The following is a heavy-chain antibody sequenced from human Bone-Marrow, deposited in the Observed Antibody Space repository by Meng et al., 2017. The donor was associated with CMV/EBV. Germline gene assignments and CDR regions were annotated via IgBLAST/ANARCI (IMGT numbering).Heavy chain of an antibody. V-gene: IGHV1-69*10. J-gene: IGHJ4*02. CDR2: IIPILGIA. CDR1: GGTFSSYA. Sequence: SVKVSCKASGGTFSSYAISWVRQAPGQGLEWMGGIIPILGIANYAQKFQGRVTITADKSTSTAYMGLSSLRSEDTAVYYCARGLVVGAAFDYWGRGTLVTVSS. D-gene: IGHD1-26*01. CDR3: ARGLVVGAAFDY.